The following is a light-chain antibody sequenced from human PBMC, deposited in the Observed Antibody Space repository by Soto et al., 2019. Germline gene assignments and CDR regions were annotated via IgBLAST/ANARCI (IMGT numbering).Light chain of an antibody. CDR1: QGINNY. CDR3: QQYHNYPYT. Sequence: DIRMTQSPSSLSASLGDRVTITCRANQGINNYLAWFQQKPGIAPKSLIYAASNLQTGAPSHFNGSGSGTDFTLTISSLQPEDFATYYCQQYHNYPYTFGQGTKLEIK. V-gene: IGKV1-16*02. CDR2: AAS. J-gene: IGKJ2*01.